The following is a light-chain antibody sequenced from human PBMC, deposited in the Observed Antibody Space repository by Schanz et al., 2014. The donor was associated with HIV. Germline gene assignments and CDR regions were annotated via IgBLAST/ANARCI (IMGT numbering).Light chain of an antibody. J-gene: IGKJ3*01. Sequence: ETVLTQSPGSLSLSPGERATLSCRASQSVSSSYLAWYQQKPGQAPRLLIYGASNRATGIPDRFSGGGSGTDFTLTISRLEPEDFAVYYCQQYGVSPFTFGPGTTVDIK. CDR2: GAS. V-gene: IGKV3-20*01. CDR1: QSVSSSY. CDR3: QQYGVSPFT.